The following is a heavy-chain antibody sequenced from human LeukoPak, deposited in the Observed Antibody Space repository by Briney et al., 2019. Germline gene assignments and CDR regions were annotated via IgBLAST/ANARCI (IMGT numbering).Heavy chain of an antibody. D-gene: IGHD5-18*01. J-gene: IGHJ4*02. V-gene: IGHV5-51*01. CDR1: GYRFTTYW. Sequence: GESLKISCKGSGYRFTTYWVAWVRQMPGKGLEWMGIIYPGDSETRYSPSFQGQVTISADKSISTAYLQWSSLKASDTAMYYCARGEDSYGHFDYWGQGTLVTVSS. CDR3: ARGEDSYGHFDY. CDR2: IYPGDSET.